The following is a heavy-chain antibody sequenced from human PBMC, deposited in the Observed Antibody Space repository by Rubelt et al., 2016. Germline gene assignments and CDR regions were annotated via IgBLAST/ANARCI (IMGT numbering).Heavy chain of an antibody. V-gene: IGHV4-4*02. CDR3: ARQANPDKPDCTRTSCYGYAFDV. D-gene: IGHD2-2*01. J-gene: IGHJ3*01. Sequence: GLVKPSGTLSLTCAVSGGSISSSNWWSWVRQPPGKGLEWIGEIYHSGSTNYNPSLKSRVTISVDKSKNQFSLKLSSVTAADTAVYYCARQANPDKPDCTRTSCYGYAFDVWGQGTMVTVSS. CDR1: GGSISSSNW. CDR2: IYHSGST.